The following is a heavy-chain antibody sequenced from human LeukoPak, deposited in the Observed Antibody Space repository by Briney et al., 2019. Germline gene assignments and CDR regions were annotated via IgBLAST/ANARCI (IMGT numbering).Heavy chain of an antibody. CDR3: ARGWLVRGVIIKYDWFDP. CDR2: IYYTGST. D-gene: IGHD3-10*01. V-gene: IGHV4-59*01. J-gene: IGHJ5*02. CDR1: GGSISSYY. Sequence: SETLSLTCTVSGGSISSYYWSWIRQPPGKGLEWIGYIYYTGSTNYNPSLKSRVTISVDTSKNQFSLKLSSVTAADTAVYYCARGWLVRGVIIKYDWFDPWGQGTLVTVSS.